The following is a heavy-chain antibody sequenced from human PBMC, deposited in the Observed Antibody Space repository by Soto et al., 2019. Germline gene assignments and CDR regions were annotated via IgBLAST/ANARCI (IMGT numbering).Heavy chain of an antibody. Sequence: ASVKVSCKASGYTFTGYYMHWVRQAPGQGLEWMGWINPNSGGTNYAQKFQGWVTMTRDTSISTAYMELSRLRSDDTAVYYCARILPFIVGDTHAAAFDYGGQQSLVPVPA. CDR1: GYTFTGYY. CDR2: INPNSGGT. CDR3: ARILPFIVGDTHAAAFDY. D-gene: IGHD1-26*01. J-gene: IGHJ4*02. V-gene: IGHV1-2*04.